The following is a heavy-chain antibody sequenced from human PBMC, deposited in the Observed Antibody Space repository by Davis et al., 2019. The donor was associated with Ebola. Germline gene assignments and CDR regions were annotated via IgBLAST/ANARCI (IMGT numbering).Heavy chain of an antibody. Sequence: MPSETLSLTCTVSGGSISSSSYYWGWIRQPPGKGLEWIGYIYHSGSTYYNPSLKSRVTISVDRSKNQFSLKLSSVTAADTAVYYCARVDYDFWSGYYTGNWFDPWGQGTLVTVSS. CDR3: ARVDYDFWSGYYTGNWFDP. D-gene: IGHD3-3*01. J-gene: IGHJ5*02. CDR1: GGSISSSSYY. V-gene: IGHV4-30-2*01. CDR2: IYHSGST.